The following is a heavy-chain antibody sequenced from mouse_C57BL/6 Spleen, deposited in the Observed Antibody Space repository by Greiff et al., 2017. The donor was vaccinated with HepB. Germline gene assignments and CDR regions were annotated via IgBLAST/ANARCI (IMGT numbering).Heavy chain of an antibody. CDR3: AKSLFDY. CDR1: GFTFSDYG. Sequence: DVHLVESGGGLVKPGGSLKLSCAASGFTFSDYGMHWVRQAPEKGLEWVAYISSGSSTIYYADTVKGRFTISRDNAKNTLFLQMTSLRSEDTAMYYCAKSLFDYWGQGTTLTVSS. J-gene: IGHJ2*01. CDR2: ISSGSSTI. V-gene: IGHV5-17*01.